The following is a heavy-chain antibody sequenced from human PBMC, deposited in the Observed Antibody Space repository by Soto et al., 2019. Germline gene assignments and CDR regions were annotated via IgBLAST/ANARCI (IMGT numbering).Heavy chain of an antibody. V-gene: IGHV3-23*01. Sequence: QPGGSLRLSCAASGFTFSTYAMSWVRQAPGKGLEWVSTISGSGHRTYYADSVKGRFTISRDNSKSTLYLQMNSLRAEDTAVYYCARGFAGYGMDVWGQGTTVTVSS. CDR2: ISGSGHRT. J-gene: IGHJ6*02. CDR1: GFTFSTYA. CDR3: ARGFAGYGMDV. D-gene: IGHD3-10*01.